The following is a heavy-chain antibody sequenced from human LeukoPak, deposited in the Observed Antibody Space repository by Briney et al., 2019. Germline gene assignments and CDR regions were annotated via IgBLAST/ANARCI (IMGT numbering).Heavy chain of an antibody. J-gene: IGHJ4*02. Sequence: TLSLTCTVSGGSISSYYWSWLRQPAGKGLEWIGRIYTSGSTNYNPSLTSRVTMSVDTSKNQFSLKLSSVTAADTAVYYCARTSASGATYFDYWGQGTLVTVSS. D-gene: IGHD1-26*01. CDR2: IYTSGST. CDR1: GGSISSYY. V-gene: IGHV4-4*07. CDR3: ARTSASGATYFDY.